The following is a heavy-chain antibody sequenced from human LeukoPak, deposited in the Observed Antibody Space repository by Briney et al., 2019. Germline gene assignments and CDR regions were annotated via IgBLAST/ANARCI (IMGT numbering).Heavy chain of an antibody. Sequence: ASVKVSCKASGGTFSSYAISWVRQAPGQGLEWMGRIIPILGIANYAQKFQGRVTITADKSTSTAYMELSSLGSEDTAVYYCAREGIHDYGDYGYYFDYWGQGTLVTVSS. CDR3: AREGIHDYGDYGYYFDY. V-gene: IGHV1-69*04. CDR1: GGTFSSYA. J-gene: IGHJ4*02. D-gene: IGHD4-17*01. CDR2: IIPILGIA.